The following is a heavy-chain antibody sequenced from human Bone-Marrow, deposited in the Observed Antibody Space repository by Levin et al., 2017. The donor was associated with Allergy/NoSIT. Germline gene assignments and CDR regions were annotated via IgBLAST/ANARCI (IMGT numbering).Heavy chain of an antibody. Sequence: GESLKISCKASGYTFTNYYINWVRQAPGQGLEWMGHMSPNSGNTGYAQKFQGRVIMTRDTSLNIAYMELRALRSDDTAVYYCVRGPETPPPSSERVRFMEWVLSEEEMDLWGPGTTVTV. D-gene: IGHD3-3*01. J-gene: IGHJ6*02. CDR2: MSPNSGNT. CDR1: GYTFTNYY. V-gene: IGHV1-8*01. CDR3: VRGPETPPPSSERVRFMEWVLSEEEMDL.